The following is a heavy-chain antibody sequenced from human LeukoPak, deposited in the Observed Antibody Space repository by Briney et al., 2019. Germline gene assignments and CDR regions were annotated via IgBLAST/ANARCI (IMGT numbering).Heavy chain of an antibody. D-gene: IGHD6-13*01. V-gene: IGHV4-59*08. CDR1: GGSIGSYY. Sequence: SETLSLTCTVSGGSIGSYYWSWIRQPPGKGLEWIGYIYYSGSTNYNPSLKSRVTISVDTSKNQFSLKLSSVTAADTAVYYCARQTDSSSWSPSIDYWGQGTLVTVSS. J-gene: IGHJ4*02. CDR2: IYYSGST. CDR3: ARQTDSSSWSPSIDY.